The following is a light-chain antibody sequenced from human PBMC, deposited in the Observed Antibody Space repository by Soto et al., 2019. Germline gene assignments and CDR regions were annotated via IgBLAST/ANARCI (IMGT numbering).Light chain of an antibody. CDR3: QQYNTWPLT. V-gene: IGKV3-15*01. CDR1: QSVSSN. Sequence: ETVMTQSPATLSVSPGERPTLSCRASQSVSSNLAWYQQKPGQAPRLLIYDASTRATGIPARFSGSGSGTEFTPTFSSLQSEDFAVYYCQQYNTWPLTFGPGTKVDIK. J-gene: IGKJ3*01. CDR2: DAS.